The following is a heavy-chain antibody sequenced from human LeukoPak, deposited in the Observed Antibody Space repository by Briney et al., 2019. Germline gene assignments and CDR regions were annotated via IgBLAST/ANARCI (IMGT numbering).Heavy chain of an antibody. CDR2: IYYSGST. V-gene: IGHV4-39*07. CDR3: ARGIIAAAGTGGFDY. Sequence: SETLSLTCTVSGGSISSSSYYWGWIRQPPGKGLEWIGSIYYSGSTYYNPSLKSRVTISVDTSKNQFSLKLSSVTAADTAVYYCARGIIAAAGTGGFDYWGQGTLVTVSS. CDR1: GGSISSSSYY. J-gene: IGHJ4*02. D-gene: IGHD6-13*01.